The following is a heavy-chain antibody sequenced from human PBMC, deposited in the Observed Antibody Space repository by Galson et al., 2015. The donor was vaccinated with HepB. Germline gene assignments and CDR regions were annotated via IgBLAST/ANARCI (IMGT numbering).Heavy chain of an antibody. Sequence: SVKVSCKASGYTFTSYDINWVRQATGQGLEWMGWMNPNSGKTGYAQKFQGRVTLTRDTSISTAYMELSSLRSEDTAVYYCARAPGGLARAMFWGQGTMVTVSS. D-gene: IGHD1-14*01. V-gene: IGHV1-8*01. CDR2: MNPNSGKT. CDR3: ARAPGGLARAMF. J-gene: IGHJ3*01. CDR1: GYTFTSYD.